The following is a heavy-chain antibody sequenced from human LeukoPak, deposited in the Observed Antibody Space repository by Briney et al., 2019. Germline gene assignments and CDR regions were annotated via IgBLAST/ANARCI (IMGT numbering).Heavy chain of an antibody. CDR1: GGSFSGYY. Sequence: PSETLSLTCAVYGGSFSGYYWSWIRQPPGKGLEWIGEINHSGSTNYNPSLKSRVTISVDTSKNQFSLKLSSVTAADTAVYYCARARGYSYGYGLYFDYWGQGTLVTVSS. J-gene: IGHJ4*02. CDR3: ARARGYSYGYGLYFDY. CDR2: INHSGST. D-gene: IGHD5-18*01. V-gene: IGHV4-34*01.